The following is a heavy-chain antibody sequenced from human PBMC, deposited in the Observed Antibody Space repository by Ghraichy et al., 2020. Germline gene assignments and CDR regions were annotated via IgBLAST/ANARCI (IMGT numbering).Heavy chain of an antibody. CDR2: ISGRGGSA. D-gene: IGHD6-19*01. CDR3: ARDLYSSGRFDF. V-gene: IGHV3-23*01. CDR1: GFTFTSYA. J-gene: IGHJ4*02. Sequence: GESLNISCAASGFTFTSYAMNWVRQSPGKGLEWVSGISGRGGSANYADSVKGRFTISRDNSNNTLYLQMNNLRTEDAAVYYCARDLYSSGRFDFWGQGTLVAVSS.